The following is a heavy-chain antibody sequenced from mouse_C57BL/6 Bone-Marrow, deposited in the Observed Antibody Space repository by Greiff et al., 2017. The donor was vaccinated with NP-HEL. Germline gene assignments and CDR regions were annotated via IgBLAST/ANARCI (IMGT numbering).Heavy chain of an antibody. CDR3: AREGGNYVGYYAMDY. D-gene: IGHD2-1*01. CDR1: GYTFTSYW. V-gene: IGHV1-64*01. Sequence: QVQLQQPGAELVKPGASVKLSCKASGYTFTSYWMHWVKQRPGQGLEWIGMIHPNSGSTNYNEKFKSKATLTVDKSSSTAYMQLSSLTSEDSAVYYCAREGGNYVGYYAMDYWGQGTSVTVSS. J-gene: IGHJ4*01. CDR2: IHPNSGST.